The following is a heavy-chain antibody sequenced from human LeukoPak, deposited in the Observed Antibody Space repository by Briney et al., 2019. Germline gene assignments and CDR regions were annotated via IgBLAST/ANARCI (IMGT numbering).Heavy chain of an antibody. CDR3: ARDSGFSGTQRGEY. Sequence: PGRSLRLSCAASGFTFSNYAMHWVRQAPGKGLEWVAVISYDGSNKYYADSVKGRFTISRDNSKNTLYLQMNSLRAEDTALYYCARDSGFSGTQRGEYWGQGTLVTVSS. V-gene: IGHV3-30*04. CDR2: ISYDGSNK. CDR1: GFTFSNYA. J-gene: IGHJ4*02. D-gene: IGHD3/OR15-3a*01.